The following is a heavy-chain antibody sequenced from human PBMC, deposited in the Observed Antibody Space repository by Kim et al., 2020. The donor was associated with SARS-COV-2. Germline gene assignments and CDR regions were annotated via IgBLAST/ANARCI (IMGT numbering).Heavy chain of an antibody. V-gene: IGHV3-30*18. CDR3: AKDGPVAGIVDY. D-gene: IGHD6-19*01. Sequence: GGSLRLSCAASGFTFSSYGMHWVRQAPGKGLEWVAVISFDGSNKYYADSVKGRFTISRDNSKNTLYLQMNSLRAEDTAVYYCAKDGPVAGIVDYWGQGTLVTVSS. J-gene: IGHJ4*02. CDR2: ISFDGSNK. CDR1: GFTFSSYG.